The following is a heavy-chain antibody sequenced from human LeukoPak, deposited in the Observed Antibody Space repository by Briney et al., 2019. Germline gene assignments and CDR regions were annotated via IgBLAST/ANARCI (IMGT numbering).Heavy chain of an antibody. V-gene: IGHV4-34*01. D-gene: IGHD2-2*03. CDR1: DGSFSGYY. CDR3: ARNVGYCSSTSCYSLFDY. CDR2: INHSGST. Sequence: SETLSLTCAVYDGSFSGYYWSWIRQPPGRGLEWIGEINHSGSTIYNPSLKSRVTISVDTSKNHFSLKLSSVTAADTAVYYSARNVGYCSSTSCYSLFDYWGQGTLVTVSS. J-gene: IGHJ4*02.